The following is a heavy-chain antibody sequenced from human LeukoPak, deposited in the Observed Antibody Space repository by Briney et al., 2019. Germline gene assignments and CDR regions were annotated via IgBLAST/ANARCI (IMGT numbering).Heavy chain of an antibody. CDR1: GFTFDDFT. CDR2: IGRRGDPK. D-gene: IGHD5-18*01. J-gene: IGHJ4*02. V-gene: IGHV3-43*01. CDR3: IKEGRGYKYGLRD. Sequence: GGSLRLSCATSGFTFDDFTMHWVRQPPGKGLEWVSLIGRRGDPKYYANSLEGRFTISRDNRRRYVFLQMNSLRPDDTAFYYCIKEGRGYKYGLRDWGQGTLATVSS.